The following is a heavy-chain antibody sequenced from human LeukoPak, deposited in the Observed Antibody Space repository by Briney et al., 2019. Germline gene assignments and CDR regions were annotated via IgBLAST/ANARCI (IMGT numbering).Heavy chain of an antibody. CDR1: GFTFSDYY. Sequence: GGSLRLSCAASGFTFSDYYMSWIRQAPGKGLEWVSYISSSGSTIYYADSVKGRFTISRDNSKNTLYLQMNSLRAEDTAVYYCARDLVATVFYYYYMDVWGKGTTVTVSS. V-gene: IGHV3-11*04. CDR2: ISSSGSTI. CDR3: ARDLVATVFYYYYMDV. J-gene: IGHJ6*03. D-gene: IGHD5-12*01.